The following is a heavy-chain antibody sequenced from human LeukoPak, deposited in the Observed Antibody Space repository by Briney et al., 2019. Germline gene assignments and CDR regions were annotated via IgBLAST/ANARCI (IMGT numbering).Heavy chain of an antibody. Sequence: ASVKVSCKASGYTFTSYGISWVRQAPGQGLEWMGWISAYNGNTNYAQKLQGRVTMTTDTSMSTAYMELRSLRSDDTAVYYCARDCSSTSCYMNYYYGMDVWGQGTTVTVSS. CDR2: ISAYNGNT. CDR3: ARDCSSTSCYMNYYYGMDV. CDR1: GYTFTSYG. D-gene: IGHD2-2*02. V-gene: IGHV1-18*01. J-gene: IGHJ6*02.